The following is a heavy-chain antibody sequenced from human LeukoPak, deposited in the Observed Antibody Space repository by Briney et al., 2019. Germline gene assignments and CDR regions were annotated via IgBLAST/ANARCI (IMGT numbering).Heavy chain of an antibody. Sequence: GASVKVSCKASGYTFTSYGISWVRQAPGQGLEWMGWISAYNGNTNYAQKLQGRVTMTTDTSTSTAYMELRSLRSDDTAVYYCATRRYSSSWYWFDPWGQGTLVTVSS. CDR1: GYTFTSYG. CDR2: ISAYNGNT. V-gene: IGHV1-18*01. J-gene: IGHJ5*02. D-gene: IGHD6-13*01. CDR3: ATRRYSSSWYWFDP.